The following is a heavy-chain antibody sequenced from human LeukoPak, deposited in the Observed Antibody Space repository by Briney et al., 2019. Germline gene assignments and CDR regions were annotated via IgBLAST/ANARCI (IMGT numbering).Heavy chain of an antibody. J-gene: IGHJ4*02. Sequence: GGSLRLSCAASGFTFSDYYMNWVRQAPGKGLEWVSSISSSSSYIYYADSVKGRFTISRDNAKNSLYLQMNSLRAEDTAVYYCARDREDDPLDYWGQGTLVTVSS. CDR3: ARDREDDPLDY. CDR1: GFTFSDYY. D-gene: IGHD1-26*01. CDR2: ISSSSSYI. V-gene: IGHV3-21*01.